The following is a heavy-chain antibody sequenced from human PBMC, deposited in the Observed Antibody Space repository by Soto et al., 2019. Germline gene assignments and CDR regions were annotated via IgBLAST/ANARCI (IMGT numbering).Heavy chain of an antibody. J-gene: IGHJ3*02. Sequence: QVQLVESGGGVVQPGRSLRLSCAASGFTFSSYGMHRVRQAPGKGLEWVAVISYDGSNKYYADSVKGRFTISRDNSKNTLYLQMNSLRAEDTAVYYCAKEKGDYGAFDIWGQGTMVTVSS. V-gene: IGHV3-30*18. CDR3: AKEKGDYGAFDI. CDR2: ISYDGSNK. D-gene: IGHD4-17*01. CDR1: GFTFSSYG.